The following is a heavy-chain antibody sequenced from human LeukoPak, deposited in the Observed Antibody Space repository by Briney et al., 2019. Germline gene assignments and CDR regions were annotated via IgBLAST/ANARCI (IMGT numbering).Heavy chain of an antibody. J-gene: IGHJ4*02. Sequence: PGGSLRLSCAASGFSFSDHYMSWMRQAPGKGLEWVSYISNSGSAVYYADSVKGRFTISRDNAKNSLYLQMNSLRAEDTAVYYCARRSIAVAPDYWGQGTLVTVSS. V-gene: IGHV3-11*04. CDR3: ARRSIAVAPDY. CDR1: GFSFSDHY. D-gene: IGHD6-19*01. CDR2: ISNSGSAV.